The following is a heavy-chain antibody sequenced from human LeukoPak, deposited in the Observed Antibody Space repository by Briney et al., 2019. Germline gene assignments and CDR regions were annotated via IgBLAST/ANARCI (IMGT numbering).Heavy chain of an antibody. D-gene: IGHD5-12*01. Sequence: SETLSLTCAVYGGSFSGYYWSWNRQPPGKGLEWIGEINHSGSTNYNPSLKSRVTISVDTSKNQFSLKLSSVTAADTAVYYCASQATKPRYYFDYWGQGTLVTVSS. V-gene: IGHV4-34*01. J-gene: IGHJ4*02. CDR2: INHSGST. CDR1: GGSFSGYY. CDR3: ASQATKPRYYFDY.